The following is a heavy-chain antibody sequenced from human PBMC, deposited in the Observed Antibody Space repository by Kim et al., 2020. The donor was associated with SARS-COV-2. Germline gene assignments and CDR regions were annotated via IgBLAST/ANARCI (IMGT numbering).Heavy chain of an antibody. D-gene: IGHD3-10*01. J-gene: IGHJ6*02. V-gene: IGHV3-73*01. CDR3: TSSMVRGVIDYYYYGMDV. Sequence: KGRFTISRDDSKNTAYLQMNSLKTEDTAVYYCTSSMVRGVIDYYYYGMDVWGQGTTVTVSS.